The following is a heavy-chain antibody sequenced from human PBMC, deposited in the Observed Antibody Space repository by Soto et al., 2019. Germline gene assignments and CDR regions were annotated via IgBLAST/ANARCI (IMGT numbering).Heavy chain of an antibody. D-gene: IGHD1-26*01. J-gene: IGHJ6*02. Sequence: QVQVQQSGPRLVKPSETLSLTCTVSSGPTRSHSWGWSRQPQGRGLGLMGYVSYSGGTSYNPSLNSQGPISAATSTNNISLTLSSVTAADAAIAYCVRQGIDYLHGLVDVWGQWTAVSVTS. CDR2: VSYSGGT. V-gene: IGHV4-59*08. CDR1: SGPTRSHS. CDR3: VRQGIDYLHGLVDV.